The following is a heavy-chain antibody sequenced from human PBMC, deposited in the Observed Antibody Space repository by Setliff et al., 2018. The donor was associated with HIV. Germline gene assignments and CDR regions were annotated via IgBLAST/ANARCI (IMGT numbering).Heavy chain of an antibody. CDR2: IYYSGST. V-gene: IGHV4-59*01. D-gene: IGHD3-16*01. CDR1: GGSISSYY. CDR3: AREITYDYVWGSFRQGAFGI. J-gene: IGHJ3*02. Sequence: PSETLSLTCTVSGGSISSYYWSWIRQPPGKGLEWSGYIYYSGSTNYNPSLKSRVTISVDTSRNHFSLKLISVTAEETAVYYCAREITYDYVWGSFRQGAFGIWGQGTLVTVSS.